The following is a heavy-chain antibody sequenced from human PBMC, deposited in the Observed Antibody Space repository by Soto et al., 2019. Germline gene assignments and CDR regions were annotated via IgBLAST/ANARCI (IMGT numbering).Heavy chain of an antibody. CDR2: ISWDGGST. CDR1: GFTFDDYT. D-gene: IGHD1-26*01. V-gene: IGHV3-43*01. Sequence: GGYLRLSCAASGFTFDDYTMHWVRQAPGKGLEWVSLISWDGGSTYYADSVKGRFTISRDNSKNSLYLQMNSLRTEDTALYYCAKDILPWELLYYGMDVWGQGTTVTVSS. CDR3: AKDILPWELLYYGMDV. J-gene: IGHJ6*02.